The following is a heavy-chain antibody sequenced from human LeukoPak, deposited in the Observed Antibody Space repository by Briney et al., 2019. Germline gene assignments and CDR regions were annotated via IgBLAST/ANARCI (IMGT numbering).Heavy chain of an antibody. D-gene: IGHD3-22*01. CDR2: IYYSGST. J-gene: IGHJ4*02. V-gene: IGHV4-30-4*01. CDR1: GGSISSGDYY. CDR3: ARTPVGGHYYDSGGDY. Sequence: ETSETLSLTCTVSGGSISSGDYYWSWIRQPPGKGLEWIGYIYYSGSTYYNPSLKSRVTISVDTSKNQFSLKLSSVTAADTAVYYCARTPVGGHYYDSGGDYWGQGTLVTVSS.